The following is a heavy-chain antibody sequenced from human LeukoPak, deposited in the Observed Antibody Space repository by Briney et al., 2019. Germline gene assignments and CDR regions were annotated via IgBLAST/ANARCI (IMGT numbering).Heavy chain of an antibody. J-gene: IGHJ4*02. Sequence: GGSLRLSCAASGLPFSSYWMSWVRQAPGKGLEWVANIKPDGSEKNYVDSVKGRFTISRDNARNSLFLQMNSLRAEDTAVYYCAREEDNADEYLREDYWGQGTLVTVSS. CDR2: IKPDGSEK. V-gene: IGHV3-7*01. CDR1: GLPFSSYW. CDR3: AREEDNADEYLREDY. D-gene: IGHD2/OR15-2a*01.